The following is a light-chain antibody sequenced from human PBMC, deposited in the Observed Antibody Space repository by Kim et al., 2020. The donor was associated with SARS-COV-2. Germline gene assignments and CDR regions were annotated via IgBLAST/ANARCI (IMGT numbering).Light chain of an antibody. Sequence: SPVESATLSCRASQSVAKNYLAWYHHKPGQAPMLLIHGASSRATGIPDRFSGSVSGTDFILTISRLEPDDFAVYYCQQYAVSPLTFGGGTMVEIK. CDR2: GAS. V-gene: IGKV3-20*01. CDR1: QSVAKNY. J-gene: IGKJ4*01. CDR3: QQYAVSPLT.